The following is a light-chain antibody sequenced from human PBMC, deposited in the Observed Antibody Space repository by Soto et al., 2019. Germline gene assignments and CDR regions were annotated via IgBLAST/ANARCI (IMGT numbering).Light chain of an antibody. J-gene: IGLJ1*01. CDR1: SRDVGAYNY. CDR2: DVS. CDR3: SSHTRRNTRV. V-gene: IGLV2-14*01. Sequence: QSVLTQPASVSGSPGQSITISCTGTSRDVGAYNYVSWYQQHPGKAPKLMIYDVSNRPSGVSNRFSGSKSGNTASLTISGLQAEDEADYYCSSHTRRNTRVFGTGTKVTVL.